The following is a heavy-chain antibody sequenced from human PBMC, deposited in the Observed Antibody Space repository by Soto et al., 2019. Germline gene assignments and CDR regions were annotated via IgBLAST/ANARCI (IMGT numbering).Heavy chain of an antibody. Sequence: SETLSLTCAAYGGSFSDYYWSWIRQPPGKGLEWIGEINHSGSTNYNPSLKSRVTISVDTSKNQFSLKLSSVTAADTAVYYCARSYGSGNYYGVPSNWFDPWGQGILVTVSS. CDR2: INHSGST. D-gene: IGHD3-10*01. V-gene: IGHV4-34*01. CDR3: ARSYGSGNYYGVPSNWFDP. CDR1: GGSFSDYY. J-gene: IGHJ5*02.